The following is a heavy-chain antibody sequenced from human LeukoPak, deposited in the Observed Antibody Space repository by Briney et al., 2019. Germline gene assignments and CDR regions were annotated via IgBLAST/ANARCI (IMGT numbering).Heavy chain of an antibody. D-gene: IGHD6-19*01. CDR1: GFTFSSYA. CDR3: ARELRIAVAGTKDY. J-gene: IGHJ4*02. V-gene: IGHV3-23*01. Sequence: GGSLRLSCAASGFTFSSYAMSWVRQAPGKGLELVSGISGSGTSAYYADSVKGRFTISRDNSKNTLYLQMNSLRAEDTALYYCARELRIAVAGTKDYWGQGTLVTVSS. CDR2: ISGSGTSA.